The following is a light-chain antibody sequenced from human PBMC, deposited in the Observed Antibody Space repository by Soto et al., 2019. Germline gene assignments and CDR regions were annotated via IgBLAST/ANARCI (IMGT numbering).Light chain of an antibody. CDR1: QDISNY. Sequence: DIQMTQSPSSLSASVGDRVTITCQASQDISNYLNWYQQKPGKAPKLLIYDASNLETGVPSRFSGSGSGTDFTFTISSLQDEDIATYYCQQYDNLPFGGGTKVEIK. J-gene: IGKJ4*01. V-gene: IGKV1-33*01. CDR3: QQYDNLP. CDR2: DAS.